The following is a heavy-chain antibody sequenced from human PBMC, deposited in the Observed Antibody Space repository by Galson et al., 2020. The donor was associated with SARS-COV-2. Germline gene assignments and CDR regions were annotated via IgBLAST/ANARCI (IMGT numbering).Heavy chain of an antibody. V-gene: IGHV4-39*07. Sequence: ASETLSLTCTVSGDSINSSSYYWGWVRQPPGKGLEWIASVSFRGNTYSKPSLKSRVTVSLDTAKNQFSLRLTSVTAADTAVYYCARDSGDPYDYDSRQYGLDVWGQGTTVTVSS. CDR3: ARDSGDPYDYDSRQYGLDV. CDR1: GDSINSSSYY. CDR2: VSFRGNT. D-gene: IGHD3-22*01. J-gene: IGHJ6*02.